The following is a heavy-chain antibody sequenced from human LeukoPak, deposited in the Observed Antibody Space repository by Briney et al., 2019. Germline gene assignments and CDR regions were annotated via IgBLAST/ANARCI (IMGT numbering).Heavy chain of an antibody. CDR2: IKQDGSEK. V-gene: IGHV3-7*01. Sequence: GGSLRLSCAASGFTFSSYWMSWVRQAPGKGLEWVANIKQDGSEKYYVDSVKGRFTISRDNAKNSLYLQMNSLRAEDTAVYYCARDSIAVAAYFDYWSQGTLVTVSS. CDR1: GFTFSSYW. D-gene: IGHD6-19*01. J-gene: IGHJ4*02. CDR3: ARDSIAVAAYFDY.